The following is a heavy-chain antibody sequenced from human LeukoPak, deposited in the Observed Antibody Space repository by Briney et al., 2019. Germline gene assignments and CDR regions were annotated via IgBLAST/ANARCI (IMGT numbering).Heavy chain of an antibody. Sequence: GGSLRLSCALSIFTFSRYGMHWVREARGRGVECVAIIWFDESKQYYAYCVKCRFTITRDSSRNTLYLQMNSLRPEDTAVYYCARANGGDIYYFDYWGQGTLVTVSS. CDR1: IFTFSRYG. V-gene: IGHV3-33*01. J-gene: IGHJ4*01. D-gene: IGHD4-17*01. CDR3: ARANGGDIYYFDY. CDR2: IWFDESKQ.